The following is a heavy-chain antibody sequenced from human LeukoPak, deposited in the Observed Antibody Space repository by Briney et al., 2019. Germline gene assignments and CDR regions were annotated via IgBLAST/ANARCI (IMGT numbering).Heavy chain of an antibody. CDR1: GFTVSSNY. Sequence: GGSLRLSCAASGFTVSSNYMSWVRQAPGKGLEWVSVIYSGGSTYYADSVKGRFTISRDNSKNTLYLQMNSLRAEDTAVYYCARGYCSSTSCYHDAFDIWGQGTMVTVSS. CDR2: IYSGGST. J-gene: IGHJ3*02. V-gene: IGHV3-53*01. D-gene: IGHD2-2*01. CDR3: ARGYCSSTSCYHDAFDI.